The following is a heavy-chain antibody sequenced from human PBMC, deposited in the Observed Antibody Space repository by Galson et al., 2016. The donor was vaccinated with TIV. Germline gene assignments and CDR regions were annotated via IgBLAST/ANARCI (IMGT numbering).Heavy chain of an antibody. CDR2: VNPSGGNT. CDR1: GYIFTSWY. CDR3: ARGPGYTYGYIFVY. J-gene: IGHJ4*02. V-gene: IGHV1-46*01. Sequence: SVKVSCKASGYIFTSWYIHWVRQAPGQGLEWVGIVNPSGGNTSYAQKFQGRVTMTRDTSTSTVYMELNSLKSDDTAVYYCARGPGYTYGYIFVYWGQGTLVTVAS. D-gene: IGHD5-18*01.